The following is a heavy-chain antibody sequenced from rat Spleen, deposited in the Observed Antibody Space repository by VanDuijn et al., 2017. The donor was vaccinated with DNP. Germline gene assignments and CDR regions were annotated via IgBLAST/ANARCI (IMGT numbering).Heavy chain of an antibody. Sequence: EVQLVESGGDLVQPGRSLKLSCVASGFIFNNYWMAWIRQVPGKGLEWVASITGSGGGTYYLDSVKGRFTISRDNAKNTLYLQMNSLRSEDTATYYCARDWDYWGQGVMVTVSS. CDR3: ARDWDY. J-gene: IGHJ2*01. V-gene: IGHV5-31*01. CDR1: GFIFNNYW. CDR2: ITGSGGGT.